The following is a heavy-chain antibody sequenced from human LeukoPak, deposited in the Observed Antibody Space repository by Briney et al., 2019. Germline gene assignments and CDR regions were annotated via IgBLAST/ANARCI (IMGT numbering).Heavy chain of an antibody. CDR2: IYSGGST. CDR1: GFTVSSNY. CDR3: ARGFYDSSGRSLGYYFDY. J-gene: IGHJ4*02. D-gene: IGHD3-22*01. Sequence: PGGSLRLSCAASGFTVSSNYMSWVRQAPGKGLEWVSVIYSGGSTYYADSVKGRFTISRDNSKNTLYLQMNSLRAEDTAVYYCARGFYDSSGRSLGYYFDYWGQGTLVTVSS. V-gene: IGHV3-53*01.